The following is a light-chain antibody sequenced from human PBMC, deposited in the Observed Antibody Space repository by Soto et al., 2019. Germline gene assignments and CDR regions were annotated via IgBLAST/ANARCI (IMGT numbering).Light chain of an antibody. CDR1: QSVTTY. CDR3: QQTYSSPPLA. CDR2: VAS. J-gene: IGKJ4*01. V-gene: IGKV1-39*01. Sequence: DFQMTQSPSSLSASVGDRVTITCRASQSVTTYLNWYQQKPGKAPKLLIYVASSLQSGVPSRFSGSGSGTEFTPAITSLQPEDFGNYFGQQTYSSPPLAFGGGTKVEIK.